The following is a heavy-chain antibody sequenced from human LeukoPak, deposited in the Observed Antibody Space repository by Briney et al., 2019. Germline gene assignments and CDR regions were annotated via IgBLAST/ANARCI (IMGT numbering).Heavy chain of an antibody. CDR2: IRSKAYRGTA. CDR3: TSVHDTSAYYHSGIDY. Sequence: GGSLRLSCTGYGFTFRDYAMSWVRQAPGKGLEWVGFIRSKAYRGTAEYAASMQGRFTISRDDSKSVAYLQMNSLKTEDTAVYYCTSVHDTSAYYHSGIDYGGQGPLVTVSS. D-gene: IGHD3-22*01. J-gene: IGHJ4*02. V-gene: IGHV3-49*04. CDR1: GFTFRDYA.